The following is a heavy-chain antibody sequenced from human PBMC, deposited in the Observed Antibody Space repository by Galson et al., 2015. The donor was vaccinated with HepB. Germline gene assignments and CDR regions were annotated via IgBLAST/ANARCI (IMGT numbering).Heavy chain of an antibody. CDR1: GFTFSSYA. J-gene: IGHJ3*02. Sequence: SLRLSCAASGFTFSSYAMSWVRQASGKGLEWVSAISGSGGSTYYADSVKGRFTISRDNSENTLYLQMNSLRAEDAAVYYCAKVSAVIKGHDAFDIWGQGTMVTVSS. V-gene: IGHV3-23*01. CDR3: AKVSAVIKGHDAFDI. CDR2: ISGSGGST. D-gene: IGHD3-22*01.